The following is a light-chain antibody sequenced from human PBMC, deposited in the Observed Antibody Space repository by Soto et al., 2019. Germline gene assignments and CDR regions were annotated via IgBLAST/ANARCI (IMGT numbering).Light chain of an antibody. CDR1: QSVRSH. V-gene: IGKV3-15*01. CDR3: QQYNDWLT. J-gene: IGKJ4*01. Sequence: VMTQSPATLSVSPGESATLSCRASQSVRSHLAWYQHKPGQAPRLLIYGASTRATGIPARFSGSGSGTDFTLTIDSLQSEDFALYYCQQYNDWLTFGGGTKVEIK. CDR2: GAS.